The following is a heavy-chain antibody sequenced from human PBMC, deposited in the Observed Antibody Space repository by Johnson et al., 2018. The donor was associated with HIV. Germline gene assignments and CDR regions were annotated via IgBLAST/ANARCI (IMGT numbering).Heavy chain of an antibody. V-gene: IGHV3-30-3*01. CDR2: ISYDGSNK. D-gene: IGHD2-2*01. CDR3: ARAVIVELPAGAFDI. Sequence: QVQLVESGGGVVQPGRSLRLSCAASGFTFSSYAMHWVRQAPGKGLEWVAVISYDGSNKYYADSVKGRFTISRDNSKNTLYLQMNSLRAEDTAVFYCARAVIVELPAGAFDIWGPGTVVTVSS. CDR1: GFTFSSYA. J-gene: IGHJ3*02.